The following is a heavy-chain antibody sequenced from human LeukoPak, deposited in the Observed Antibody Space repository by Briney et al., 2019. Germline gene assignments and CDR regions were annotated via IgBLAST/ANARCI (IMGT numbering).Heavy chain of an antibody. J-gene: IGHJ4*02. CDR2: IYYSGST. CDR3: ARISSSGGSS. D-gene: IGHD2-15*01. CDR1: GYSISSSNW. Sequence: TSETLSLTCAVSGYSISSSNWWGWIRQPPGKGLEWIGYIYYSGSTYYNPSLKSRVTMSVDTSKNQFSLKLSSVTAVDTAVYYCARISSSGGSSWGQGTLVTVSS. V-gene: IGHV4-28*01.